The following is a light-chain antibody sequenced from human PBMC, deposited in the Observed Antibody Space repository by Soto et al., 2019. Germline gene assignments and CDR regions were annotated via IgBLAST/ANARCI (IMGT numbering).Light chain of an antibody. V-gene: IGKV1-33*01. J-gene: IGKJ3*01. Sequence: DIQLTQSPSSLSASVGDRVTITCQASQDISNHLNWYQQKPGKAPNLLIYDASDLETGVPSRFSGVGSETFFSFTINSLQPEYIATYYCQKHDGVPLFGPGTKVEIK. CDR3: QKHDGVPL. CDR1: QDISNH. CDR2: DAS.